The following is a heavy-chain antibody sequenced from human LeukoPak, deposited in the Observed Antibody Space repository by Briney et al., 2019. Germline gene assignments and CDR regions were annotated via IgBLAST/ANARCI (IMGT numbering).Heavy chain of an antibody. CDR3: ARAPSYGDPPYNWFDP. J-gene: IGHJ5*02. CDR1: GYTFTSYY. CDR2: INPSGGST. D-gene: IGHD4-17*01. V-gene: IGHV1-46*01. Sequence: GASVKVSCKASGYTFTSYYMHWVRQAPGQGLEWMGIINPSGGSTSYAQKFQGRVTMTRDMSTSTVYMELSSLRSEDTAVYYCARAPSYGDPPYNWFDPWGQGTLVTVSS.